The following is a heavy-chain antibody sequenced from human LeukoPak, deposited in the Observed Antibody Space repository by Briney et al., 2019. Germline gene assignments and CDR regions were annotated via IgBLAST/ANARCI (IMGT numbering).Heavy chain of an antibody. D-gene: IGHD4-23*01. V-gene: IGHV3-9*01. Sequence: GGSLRLSCAASGFTFDDYAMHWVRQAPGKGLEWVSGISGNSGSLGYADSVKGRFTISRDNAKNFLYLQMNSLRAEDTALYYCAKADTTVADGMDVWGQGTTVTVSS. CDR1: GFTFDDYA. CDR3: AKADTTVADGMDV. J-gene: IGHJ6*02. CDR2: ISGNSGSL.